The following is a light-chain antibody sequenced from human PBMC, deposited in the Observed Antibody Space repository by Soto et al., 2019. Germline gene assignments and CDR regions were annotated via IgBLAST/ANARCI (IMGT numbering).Light chain of an antibody. V-gene: IGLV2-8*01. J-gene: IGLJ2*01. CDR3: SSYGGSNNLI. CDR1: SSDVGGYNY. Sequence: QSALTQPPSASGSPGQSVTMSCTGTSSDVGGYNYVSWYQQHPGKAPKLMIYDVSERPSGVPDRFSGSKSGNTASLTVSGLQAEDEAEYYCSSYGGSNNLIFGGGTKLTVL. CDR2: DVS.